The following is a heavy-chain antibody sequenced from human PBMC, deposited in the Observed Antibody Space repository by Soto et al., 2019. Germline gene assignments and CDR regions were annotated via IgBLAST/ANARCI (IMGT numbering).Heavy chain of an antibody. Sequence: QVQLQESGPGLVRPSETLSLTCTVSGASLTSGSYYWSWVRQPPGEGLEWIAYIYRSGSTNYNPSLKRRATISVDTSKNQFSLRLTSVTPADTAMYYCARWKYSYADLPGDWFDSWGQGTLVTVSS. V-gene: IGHV4-61*01. CDR2: IYRSGST. CDR1: GASLTSGSYY. J-gene: IGHJ5*01. CDR3: ARWKYSYADLPGDWFDS. D-gene: IGHD3-16*01.